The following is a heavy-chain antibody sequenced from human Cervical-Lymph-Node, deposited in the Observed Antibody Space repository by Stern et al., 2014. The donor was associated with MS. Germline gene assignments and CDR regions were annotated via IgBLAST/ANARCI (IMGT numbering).Heavy chain of an antibody. D-gene: IGHD3-9*01. V-gene: IGHV3-53*01. CDR2: IHSGGYT. Sequence: EVQLEESGGGLTQPGGSLRLSCATSGFTVSSNYMSWARQAPGKGLEWVSVIHSGGYTFYVDSVEGRFSISRDNSKNTLYRQMNSLRAEDTAVYYCVRDHYNILTGYYIDYWGQGTLVTV. CDR1: GFTVSSNY. J-gene: IGHJ4*02. CDR3: VRDHYNILTGYYIDY.